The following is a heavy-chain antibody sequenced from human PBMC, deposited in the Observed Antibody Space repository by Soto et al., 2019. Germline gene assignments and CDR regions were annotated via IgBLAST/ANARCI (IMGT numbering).Heavy chain of an antibody. D-gene: IGHD2-8*01. CDR3: ARENGYFDY. CDR2: ISAYNANA. V-gene: IGHV1-18*01. J-gene: IGHJ4*02. Sequence: GASVKVSCKASGYTFRNFGISWVRQAPGQGLEWMGWISAYNANANYAQKFQGRLTMAADTSTSTAYMELRSLRSDDTAVYYCARENGYFDYSGQGTLVTVSS. CDR1: GYTFRNFG.